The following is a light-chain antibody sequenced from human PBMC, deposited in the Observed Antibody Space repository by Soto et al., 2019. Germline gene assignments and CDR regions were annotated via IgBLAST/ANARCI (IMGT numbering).Light chain of an antibody. J-gene: IGKJ4*01. CDR2: DAS. CDR3: QQSGTSPPVA. CDR1: QSVTSN. V-gene: IGKV3-20*01. Sequence: EIVMTQSPVTLSVSPGERATLSCRASQSVTSNLAWYQQKPGQAPRLLIYDASTRATGIPDRFSGSGSGTDFTLTISRLEPEAFAVYYCQQSGTSPPVAFXGGTKVDIK.